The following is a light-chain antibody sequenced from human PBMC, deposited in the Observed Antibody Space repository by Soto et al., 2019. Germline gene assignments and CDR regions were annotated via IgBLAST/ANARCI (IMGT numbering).Light chain of an antibody. J-gene: IGLJ2*01. Sequence: QSALTQPASVSGSPGQSITISCTGTSSDVGGYNYVSWYQQHPGKAPKLMIYDVSNRPSGVSNRFSGSKSGNTASLTISGLQAEDEADYYCSSYRRNKTVVFGGGTKLTVL. CDR2: DVS. CDR1: SSDVGGYNY. V-gene: IGLV2-14*03. CDR3: SSYRRNKTVV.